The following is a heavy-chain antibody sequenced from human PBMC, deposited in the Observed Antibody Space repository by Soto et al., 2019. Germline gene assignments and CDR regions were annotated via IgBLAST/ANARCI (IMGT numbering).Heavy chain of an antibody. CDR3: ARVGKYYDFWSGLAYYYYGMDV. V-gene: IGHV4-34*01. Sequence: LTCAVYGGSFSGYYWSWIRQPPGKGLEWIGEINHSGSTNYNPSLKSRVTISVDTSKNQFSLKLSSVTAADTAVYYCARVGKYYDFWSGLAYYYYGMDVWGQGTTVTVSS. CDR1: GGSFSGYY. J-gene: IGHJ6*02. CDR2: INHSGST. D-gene: IGHD3-3*01.